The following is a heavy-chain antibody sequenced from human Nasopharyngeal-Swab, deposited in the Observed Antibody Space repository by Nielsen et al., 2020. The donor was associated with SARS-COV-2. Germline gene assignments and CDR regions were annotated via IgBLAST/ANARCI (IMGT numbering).Heavy chain of an antibody. CDR2: INHSGST. CDR1: GGSFSGYY. Sequence: GSLRLSCAVSGGSFSGYYWSWIRQPPGKGLEWIGEINHSGSTNYNPSLKSRVTISVDTSKNQFSLKLSSVTAADTAVYYCARGPVGYCSSTSCYEGRGYYGMDVWGQGTTVTVSS. V-gene: IGHV4-34*01. J-gene: IGHJ6*02. CDR3: ARGPVGYCSSTSCYEGRGYYGMDV. D-gene: IGHD2-2*01.